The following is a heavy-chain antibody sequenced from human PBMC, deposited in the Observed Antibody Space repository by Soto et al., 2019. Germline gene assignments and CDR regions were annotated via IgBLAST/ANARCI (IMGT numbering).Heavy chain of an antibody. V-gene: IGHV4-59*08. CDR3: VRQGVQLWFGYRPAEIDY. CDR2: IYYSGST. J-gene: IGHJ4*02. D-gene: IGHD5-18*01. Sequence: SETLSLTCTVSGGSISSYYWSWIRQPPGKGLEWIGYIYYSGSTNYNPSLKSRVTISVDTSKNQFSLKLSSVTAADTAVYYCVRQGVQLWFGYRPAEIDYWGQGTLVTVSS. CDR1: GGSISSYY.